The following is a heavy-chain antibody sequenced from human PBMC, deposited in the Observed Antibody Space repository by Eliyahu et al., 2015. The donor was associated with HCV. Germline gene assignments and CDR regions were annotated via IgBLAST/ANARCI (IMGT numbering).Heavy chain of an antibody. CDR1: GGSIDSFY. V-gene: IGHV4-4*07. CDR2: IHTSGTT. CDR3: VRGLLEWLDLDYHYYYMDV. D-gene: IGHD3-3*01. J-gene: IGHJ6*03. Sequence: QVQLQESGPGLVKPSETLSLTCTVSGGSIDSFYWSWIRQPAGKGLEWIGHIHTSGTTNYSPSLQSRVTMSVDTSKNQFSLNMRSLTAADTAVYYCVRGLLEWLDLDYHYYYMDVWGKGTTVTVSS.